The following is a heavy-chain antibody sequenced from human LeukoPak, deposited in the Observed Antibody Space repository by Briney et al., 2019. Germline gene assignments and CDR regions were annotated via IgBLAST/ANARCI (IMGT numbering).Heavy chain of an antibody. Sequence: SETLSLTCAVYGGSFSGYYWSLIRQPPGKGLEWIGEINHSGSTNYNPSLKSRVTISVDTSKKQFSLKLSSVTAADTAVYYCARCQSTSDPLYYYYYGMDVWGRGTTVTVSS. D-gene: IGHD2-2*02. J-gene: IGHJ6*02. V-gene: IGHV4-34*01. CDR2: INHSGST. CDR3: ARCQSTSDPLYYYYYGMDV. CDR1: GGSFSGYY.